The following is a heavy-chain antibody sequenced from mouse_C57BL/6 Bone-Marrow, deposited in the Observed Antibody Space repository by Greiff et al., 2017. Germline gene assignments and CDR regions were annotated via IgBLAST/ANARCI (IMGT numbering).Heavy chain of an antibody. CDR3: ARSGPLGRSFDY. D-gene: IGHD4-1*01. V-gene: IGHV1-55*01. CDR1: GYTFTSYW. Sequence: QVQLQQPGAELVKPGASVKMSCKASGYTFTSYWLTWVKQRPGQGLEWIGDIYPTGGRTNYNEKFKSKAILTVDTSSNTAYMQLSSLTSEDSAVFYCARSGPLGRSFDYWGQGTTLTVSS. J-gene: IGHJ2*01. CDR2: IYPTGGRT.